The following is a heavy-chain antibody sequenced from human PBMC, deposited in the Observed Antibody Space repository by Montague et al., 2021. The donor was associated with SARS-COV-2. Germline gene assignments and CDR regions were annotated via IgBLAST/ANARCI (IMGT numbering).Heavy chain of an antibody. D-gene: IGHD4-11*01. CDR3: ARGGGYSDYHYFDY. Sequence: SETLSLTCAVSGGSISSGNYYWSWIRQPPGKGLEWIGYIYHSGDTNYNPSLKSRVTISVDRSKNQFSLKLSSVTAADTAVYYCARGGGYSDYHYFDYWGQGTLVTVSS. V-gene: IGHV4-61*01. CDR1: GGSISSGNYY. J-gene: IGHJ4*02. CDR2: IYHSGDT.